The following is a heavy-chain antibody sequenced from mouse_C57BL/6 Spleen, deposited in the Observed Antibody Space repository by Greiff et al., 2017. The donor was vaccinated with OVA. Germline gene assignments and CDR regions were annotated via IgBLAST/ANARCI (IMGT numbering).Heavy chain of an antibody. CDR1: GFTFSDYG. Sequence: EVQVVESGGGLVKPGGSLKLSCAASGFTFSDYGMHWVRQAPEKGLEWVAYISSGSSTIYYADTVKGRFTISRDNAKNTLFLQMTSLRSEDTAMYYCARDDYAPWWYFDVWGTGTTVTVSS. D-gene: IGHD2-4*01. J-gene: IGHJ1*03. CDR2: ISSGSSTI. V-gene: IGHV5-17*01. CDR3: ARDDYAPWWYFDV.